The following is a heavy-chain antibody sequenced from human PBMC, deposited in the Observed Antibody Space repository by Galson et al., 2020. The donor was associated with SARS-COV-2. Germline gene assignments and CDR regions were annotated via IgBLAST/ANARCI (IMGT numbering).Heavy chain of an antibody. Sequence: PSETLSLTCAVYVGSFSGYYWSWIRQPPGKGLEWIGEISHSGSTNYNPSLKSRVAISLDTSKNQFSLRLSSVSAADTAVYYCARGVDGCNGGSCYEGTYNWFDPWGQGTLVTVSS. CDR2: ISHSGST. D-gene: IGHD2-15*01. CDR1: VGSFSGYY. CDR3: ARGVDGCNGGSCYEGTYNWFDP. J-gene: IGHJ5*02. V-gene: IGHV4-34*01.